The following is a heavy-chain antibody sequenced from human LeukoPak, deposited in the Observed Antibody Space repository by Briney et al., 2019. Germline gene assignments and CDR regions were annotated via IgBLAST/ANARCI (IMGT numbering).Heavy chain of an antibody. CDR2: IYYSGST. Sequence: SETLSLTCTVSGGSISSYYWSWIRQPPGKGLEWIGYIYYSGSTNYNPSLKSRVTISVDTSKNQFSLKLSSVTAADTAVYYCAGRYCSSTSCYVDYWGQGTLITVSS. CDR3: AGRYCSSTSCYVDY. CDR1: GGSISSYY. V-gene: IGHV4-59*01. D-gene: IGHD2-2*01. J-gene: IGHJ4*02.